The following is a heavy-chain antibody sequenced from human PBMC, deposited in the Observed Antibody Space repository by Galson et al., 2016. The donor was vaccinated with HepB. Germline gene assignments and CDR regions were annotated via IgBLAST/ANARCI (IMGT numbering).Heavy chain of an antibody. V-gene: IGHV4-31*03. CDR3: ARVIPAGIGAPHIASNWLDP. Sequence: TLSLTCSVSGDSISSDSYYWTWIRQHPTQGLEWLGYIDYRGRASCNPSLKRRVAISADTSKNQFSLRLSSVTAADTAVYYCARVIPAGIGAPHIASNWLDPWGQGTLVTVSS. J-gene: IGHJ5*02. D-gene: IGHD1-26*01. CDR2: IDYRGRA. CDR1: GDSISSDSYY.